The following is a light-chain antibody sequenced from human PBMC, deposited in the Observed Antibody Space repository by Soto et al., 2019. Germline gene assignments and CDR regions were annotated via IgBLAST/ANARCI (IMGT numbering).Light chain of an antibody. Sequence: EIVLTQSPGTLSLSPGERATLSCRASQSVSNSLAWYQQKPGQAPRLLIYAAAIRATDIPDRFSGSGSETDFTLTIPRLEPEDFAVYFCQQYGTSPYTFGQGTRLEI. J-gene: IGKJ2*01. CDR3: QQYGTSPYT. CDR1: QSVSNS. V-gene: IGKV3-20*01. CDR2: AAA.